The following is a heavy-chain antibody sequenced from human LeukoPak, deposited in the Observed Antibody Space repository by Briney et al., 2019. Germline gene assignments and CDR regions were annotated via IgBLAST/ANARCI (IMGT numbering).Heavy chain of an antibody. CDR1: GFTFSSYA. CDR2: ISGSGGST. Sequence: GGSLRLSCAASGFTFSSYAMSWVRQAPGEGLEWVSAISGSGGSTYYADSVKGRFTISRDNSKNTLYLQMNSLRAEDTAVYYCAKGAHISSGWDLDYWGQGTLVTVSS. CDR3: AKGAHISSGWDLDY. J-gene: IGHJ4*02. D-gene: IGHD6-19*01. V-gene: IGHV3-23*01.